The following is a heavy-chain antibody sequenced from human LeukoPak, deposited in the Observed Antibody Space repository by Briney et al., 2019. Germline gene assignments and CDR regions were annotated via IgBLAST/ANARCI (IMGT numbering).Heavy chain of an antibody. CDR3: AREALLYGSGSYFDY. Sequence: PSETLSPTCTVSGGSISSYYWSWIRQPPGKGLEWIGYIYYSGSTNYNPSLKSRVTISVDTSKNQFSLKLSSVTAADTAVYYCAREALLYGSGSYFDYWGQGTLVTVSS. J-gene: IGHJ4*02. CDR2: IYYSGST. CDR1: GGSISSYY. V-gene: IGHV4-59*01. D-gene: IGHD3-10*01.